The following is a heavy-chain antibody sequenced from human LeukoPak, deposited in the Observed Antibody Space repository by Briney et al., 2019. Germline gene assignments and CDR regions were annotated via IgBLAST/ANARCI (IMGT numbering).Heavy chain of an antibody. V-gene: IGHV4-61*02. CDR1: GNSISSGDNY. CDR2: IYTSGST. Sequence: SQTLSLTCTVSGNSISSGDNYWSWIRQPAGKGLEWIGRIYTSGSTNYNPSLKSRVTISEDTSKNQFSLKMRSVTAADTAVYYCVRDRAGWFDPWGQGTLVTVSS. J-gene: IGHJ5*02. CDR3: VRDRAGWFDP. D-gene: IGHD3-10*01.